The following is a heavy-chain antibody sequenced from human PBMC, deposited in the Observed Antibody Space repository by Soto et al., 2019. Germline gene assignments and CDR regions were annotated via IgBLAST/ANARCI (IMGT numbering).Heavy chain of an antibody. D-gene: IGHD1-1*01. CDR3: ARAGGRDTPLQY. CDR2: ISTYNGNT. Sequence: GASVKVSCTASGYTFTSYGISWVRQAPGQGLEWMAWISTYNGNTNYAQKLQGRVTMTTDTSTSAAYMELRSLRSDDTAVYYCARAGGRDTPLQYWGQGTLVTVSS. V-gene: IGHV1-18*01. CDR1: GYTFTSYG. J-gene: IGHJ4*02.